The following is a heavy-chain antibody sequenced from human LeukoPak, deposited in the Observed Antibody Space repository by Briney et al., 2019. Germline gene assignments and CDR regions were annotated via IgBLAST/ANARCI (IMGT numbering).Heavy chain of an antibody. V-gene: IGHV3-7*01. CDR1: GFTFSSYW. CDR3: ARDGHHGFYDSSGFRAPFDC. Sequence: GGSLRLSCAASGFTFSSYWMSWVRQAPGEGLEWVANIKQDGTEKYYVDSVKGRFTISRDNAKNSLYLQMNSLRAEDTAVYYCARDGHHGFYDSSGFRAPFDCWGQGTLVTVSS. CDR2: IKQDGTEK. J-gene: IGHJ4*02. D-gene: IGHD3-22*01.